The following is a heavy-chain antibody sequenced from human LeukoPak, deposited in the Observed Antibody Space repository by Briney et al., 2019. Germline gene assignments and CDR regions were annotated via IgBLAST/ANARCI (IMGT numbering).Heavy chain of an antibody. CDR3: ARVGRYDIPPDY. Sequence: PGGSLRLSCAASGFTFSSYWMHWVRQAPGKGLVWVSRINSDGSSTSYADSVKGRFTISRDNAKNTLYLQMNSLRAEDTAVYYCARVGRYDIPPDYWGQGTLVTVSS. J-gene: IGHJ4*02. V-gene: IGHV3-74*01. CDR2: INSDGSST. D-gene: IGHD3-9*01. CDR1: GFTFSSYW.